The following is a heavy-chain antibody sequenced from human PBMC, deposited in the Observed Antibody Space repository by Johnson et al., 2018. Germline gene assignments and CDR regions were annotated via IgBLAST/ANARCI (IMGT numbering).Heavy chain of an antibody. J-gene: IGHJ3*01. CDR3: FAGNARSNDAFDL. Sequence: VQLVQSGGGLVQPGGSLRLSCAASGFTFSNYAMHWVRQAPGKRLEYVSGISSGDGTGIFYASSVKGRFTISRDNSKNMLYFQMGSLRAEDTAVYYCFAGNARSNDAFDLWGQGTMFSVSS. CDR2: ISSGDGTGI. CDR1: GFTFSNYA. D-gene: IGHD6-13*01. V-gene: IGHV3-64*01.